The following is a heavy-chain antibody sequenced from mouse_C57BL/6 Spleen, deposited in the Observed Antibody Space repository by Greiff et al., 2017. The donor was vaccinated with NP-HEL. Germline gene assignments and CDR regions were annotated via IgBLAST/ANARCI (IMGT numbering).Heavy chain of an antibody. Sequence: QVQLQQPGAELVKPGASVKLSCKASGYTFTSYWMHWVKQRPGRGLEWIGRIDPNRGGTKYNEKFKSKATLTVDKPSSTAYMQRSSLTSEDSAVYYCARGYSGSSYGYAMDYWGQGTSVTVSS. V-gene: IGHV1-72*01. D-gene: IGHD1-1*01. CDR3: ARGYSGSSYGYAMDY. CDR2: IDPNRGGT. J-gene: IGHJ4*01. CDR1: GYTFTSYW.